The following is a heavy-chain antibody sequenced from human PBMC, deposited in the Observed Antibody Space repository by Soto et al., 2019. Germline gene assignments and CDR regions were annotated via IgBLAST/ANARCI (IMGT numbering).Heavy chain of an antibody. CDR2: IIPILGIA. Sequence: SVKVSCKASGGTFSSYTISWVRQAPGQGLEWMGRIIPILGIANYAQKFQGRVTITADKSTSTAYMELSSLRSEDTAVYYCARSPLRPPMVRGVIITLDYWGQGTLFTVSS. CDR1: GGTFSSYT. D-gene: IGHD3-10*01. CDR3: ARSPLRPPMVRGVIITLDY. J-gene: IGHJ4*02. V-gene: IGHV1-69*02.